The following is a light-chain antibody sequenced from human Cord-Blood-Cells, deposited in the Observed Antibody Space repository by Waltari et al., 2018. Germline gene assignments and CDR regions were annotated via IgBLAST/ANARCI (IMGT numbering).Light chain of an antibody. J-gene: IGLJ1*01. CDR2: EGS. V-gene: IGLV2-23*01. Sequence: SALTQPASVSGSPGQSITLSCTGTSSDAESYNLVSWYQQHPGKAPKLMIYEGSKRPSGVSNRFSGSKSGNTASLTISGLQAEDEADYYCCSYAGSSTSLYVFGTGTKVTVL. CDR3: CSYAGSSTSLYV. CDR1: SSDAESYNL.